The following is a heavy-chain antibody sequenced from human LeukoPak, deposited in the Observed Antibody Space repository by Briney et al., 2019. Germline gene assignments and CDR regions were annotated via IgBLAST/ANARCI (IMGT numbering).Heavy chain of an antibody. CDR2: INGSGGST. D-gene: IGHD2-8*01. Sequence: GGSLRLTCAASGFTFSSYAMSWVRQAPGKGLEWVSDINGSGGSTYYAGSVKGRFSISRDNSKNTLYLQMNGLRAEDTAVYYCAKDRCSNGIGCLYYYMDVWGKGTTVTISS. CDR1: GFTFSSYA. J-gene: IGHJ6*03. CDR3: AKDRCSNGIGCLYYYMDV. V-gene: IGHV3-23*01.